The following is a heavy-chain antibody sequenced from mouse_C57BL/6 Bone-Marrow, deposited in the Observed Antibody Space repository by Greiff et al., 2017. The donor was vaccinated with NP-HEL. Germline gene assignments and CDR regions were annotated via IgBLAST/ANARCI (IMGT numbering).Heavy chain of an antibody. D-gene: IGHD1-1*01. J-gene: IGHJ3*01. CDR2: INPYNGDT. CDR1: GYSFTGYF. Sequence: EVQLQQSGPELVKPGDSVKISCKASGYSFTGYFMNWVMQSHGKSLEWIGRINPYNGDTFYNQKFKGKATLTVDKSSSTAHMELRSLTSEDSAVYYCARRGGGLRAWFAYWGQGTLVTVSA. CDR3: ARRGGGLRAWFAY. V-gene: IGHV1-20*01.